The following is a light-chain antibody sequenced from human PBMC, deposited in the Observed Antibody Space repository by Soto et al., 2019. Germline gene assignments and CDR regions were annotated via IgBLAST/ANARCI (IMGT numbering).Light chain of an antibody. CDR2: EVN. CDR1: TKNVGGYNY. CDR3: SSYAGAKNVV. J-gene: IGLJ3*02. Sequence: QSALTQPPSASGSPGQSVTISCTGTTKNVGGYNYVSWYQHSPAKAPKLIIYEVNERPSGVPDRFSGSKSGSTASLTVSGLQAEDEADYYCSSYAGAKNVVFGGGTKLTVL. V-gene: IGLV2-8*01.